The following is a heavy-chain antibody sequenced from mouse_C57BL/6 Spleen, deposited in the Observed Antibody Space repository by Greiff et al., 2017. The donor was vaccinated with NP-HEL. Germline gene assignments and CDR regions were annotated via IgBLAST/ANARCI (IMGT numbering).Heavy chain of an antibody. D-gene: IGHD1-1*01. Sequence: EVQLQQSGPELVKPGASVKISCKASGYTFTDYYMNWVKQSHGKSLEWIGDINPNNGGTSYNQKFKGKATLTVDKSSSTAYMELRSLTSEDSAVYCCARGVDYGTMDYWGQGTSVTVSS. CDR3: ARGVDYGTMDY. CDR1: GYTFTDYY. J-gene: IGHJ4*01. CDR2: INPNNGGT. V-gene: IGHV1-26*01.